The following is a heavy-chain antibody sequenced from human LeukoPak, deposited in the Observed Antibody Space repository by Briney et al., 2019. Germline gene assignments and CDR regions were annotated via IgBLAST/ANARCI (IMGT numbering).Heavy chain of an antibody. CDR2: IFHTGTT. D-gene: IGHD3-10*01. CDR3: AVLEGYYSGSGNYS. Sequence: SETLSLTCAVSGTSISNNNWWNWVRQPPGKGLEWVGDIFHTGTTNYNSSLTSRVTISLDKSKNQFSLKLTSVTAADTAVYYCAVLEGYYSGSGNYSWGQGTLVTVSS. J-gene: IGHJ4*02. V-gene: IGHV4-4*02. CDR1: GTSISNNNW.